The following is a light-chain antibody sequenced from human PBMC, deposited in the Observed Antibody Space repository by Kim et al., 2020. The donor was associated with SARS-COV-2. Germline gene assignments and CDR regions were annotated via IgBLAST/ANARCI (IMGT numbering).Light chain of an antibody. CDR2: KNN. J-gene: IGLJ3*02. Sequence: ELTQPPSESGTPGQRVTISCSGSSSNIGGNTVNWYQQFPGTAPKLLIYKNNQRPSGVPDRFSGSKSGTSASLAISGLQSEDEADYYCAAWEDSLVGRVFGGGTQLTVL. CDR1: SSNIGGNT. CDR3: AAWEDSLVGRV. V-gene: IGLV1-44*01.